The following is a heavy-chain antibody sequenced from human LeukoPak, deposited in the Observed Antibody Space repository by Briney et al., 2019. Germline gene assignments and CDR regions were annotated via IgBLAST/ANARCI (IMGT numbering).Heavy chain of an antibody. CDR1: GGSISSSNW. J-gene: IGHJ4*02. CDR3: ARGRRIAVAGRGGEFDY. CDR2: IYHSGST. Sequence: SETLSLTCAVSGGSISSSNWWSWVRQPPGKGLEWIGEIYHSGSTNYNPSLKSRVTISVDKSKNQFSLKLSSVTAADTAVYYCARGRRIAVAGRGGEFDYWGQGTLVTVSS. V-gene: IGHV4-4*02. D-gene: IGHD6-19*01.